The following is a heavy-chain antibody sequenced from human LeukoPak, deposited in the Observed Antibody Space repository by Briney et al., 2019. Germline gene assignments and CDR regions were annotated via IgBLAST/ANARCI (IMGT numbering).Heavy chain of an antibody. CDR2: ISAYNSNT. D-gene: IGHD5-18*01. J-gene: IGHJ4*02. Sequence: ASVKVSCKASGYTFTSYGISWVRQAPGQGLEWMGWISAYNSNTKYTQKLQGRVTMTTDTSTSTAHMELRSLRSDDTAVYYCARAYTGFDYWGQGTLVTVSS. CDR3: ARAYTGFDY. CDR1: GYTFTSYG. V-gene: IGHV1-18*04.